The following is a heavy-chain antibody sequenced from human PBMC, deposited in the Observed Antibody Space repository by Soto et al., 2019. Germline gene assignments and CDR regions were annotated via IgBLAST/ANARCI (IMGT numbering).Heavy chain of an antibody. V-gene: IGHV3-23*01. J-gene: IGHJ4*02. D-gene: IGHD6-13*01. CDR1: GFTFSTYS. CDR2: IYGNGGGT. CDR3: ARRGPGTYFDY. Sequence: GGSLRLSCAGFGFTFSTYSMNWVRQAPGKGLEWVSSIYGNGGGTFYADSVKGRFTISRDNSKNTLYLQMDSLRAEDTAVYYCARRGPGTYFDYWGQGTLVTVSS.